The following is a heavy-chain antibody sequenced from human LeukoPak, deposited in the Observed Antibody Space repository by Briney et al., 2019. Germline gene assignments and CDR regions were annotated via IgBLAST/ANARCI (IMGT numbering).Heavy chain of an antibody. Sequence: SETLSLTCTVSGASITSSSYYWGWIRQPPGKGLEYIGTIYYSGNKYYNPSLKSRVTISVDTSKNQFSLKLSSVTAADTAVYYCARHRWLRFRVFDYWGQGTLVTVSS. CDR1: GASITSSSYY. V-gene: IGHV4-39*01. J-gene: IGHJ4*02. CDR3: ARHRWLRFRVFDY. D-gene: IGHD5-12*01. CDR2: IYYSGNK.